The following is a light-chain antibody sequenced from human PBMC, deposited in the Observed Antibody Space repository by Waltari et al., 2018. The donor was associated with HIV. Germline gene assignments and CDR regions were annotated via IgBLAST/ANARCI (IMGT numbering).Light chain of an antibody. CDR3: QQYGNSPWT. V-gene: IGKV3-20*01. CDR2: GAS. Sequence: EIVLTQSPGTLSLSPGERATLPCRASQSVSSNYLAWYQQKPGPAPRLLIYGASSRATGIPDRFSGSGSGTDFTLTISRLEPEDFAVYYCQQYGNSPWTFGQGTKVEIK. CDR1: QSVSSNY. J-gene: IGKJ1*01.